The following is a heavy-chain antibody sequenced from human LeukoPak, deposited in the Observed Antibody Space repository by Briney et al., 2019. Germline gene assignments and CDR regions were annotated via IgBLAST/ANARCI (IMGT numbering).Heavy chain of an antibody. CDR2: INWNGGST. J-gene: IGHJ4*02. V-gene: IGHV3-20*04. Sequence: PGGSLRLSCAASGFTFDDYGMSWVRQAPGKGLEWVSGINWNGGSTGYADSVKGRFTISRDNAKNSLYLQMNSLRAEDTALYYCARAKSLRYFDWLFHYWGQGTLVTVSS. CDR1: GFTFDDYG. D-gene: IGHD3-9*01. CDR3: ARAKSLRYFDWLFHY.